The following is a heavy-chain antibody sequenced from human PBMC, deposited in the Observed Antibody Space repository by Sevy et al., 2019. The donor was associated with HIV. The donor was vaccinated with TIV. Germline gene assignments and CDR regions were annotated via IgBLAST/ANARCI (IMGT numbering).Heavy chain of an antibody. CDR2: INPNSGGT. CDR3: ARVRGSMVRGVITSPFDY. D-gene: IGHD3-10*01. CDR1: GYTFTGYY. V-gene: IGHV1-2*02. Sequence: ASVKVSCKASGYTFTGYYMHWVRQAPGQGLEWMGWINPNSGGTNYAQKFQGRVTMTRDTSISTAYMELSRLSSDDTAVYDCARVRGSMVRGVITSPFDYWGQGTLVTVSS. J-gene: IGHJ4*02.